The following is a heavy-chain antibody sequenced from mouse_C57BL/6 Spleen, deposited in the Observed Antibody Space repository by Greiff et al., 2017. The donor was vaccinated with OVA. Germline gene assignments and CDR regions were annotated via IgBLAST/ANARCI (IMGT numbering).Heavy chain of an antibody. CDR3: ARDLLGGFAY. D-gene: IGHD3-3*01. J-gene: IGHJ3*01. CDR1: GFTFSSYA. V-gene: IGHV5-4*01. Sequence: EVKLQESGGGLVKPGGSLKLSCAASGFTFSSYAMSWVRQTPEKRLEWVATISDGGSYTYYPDNVKGRFTISRDNAKNNLYLQMSHLKSEDTAMYYCARDLLGGFAYWGQGTLVTVSA. CDR2: ISDGGSYT.